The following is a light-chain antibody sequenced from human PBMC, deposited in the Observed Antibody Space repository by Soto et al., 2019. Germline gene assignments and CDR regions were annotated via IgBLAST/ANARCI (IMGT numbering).Light chain of an antibody. V-gene: IGLV4-69*01. CDR1: SGHSNYA. CDR2: LNSDGSH. J-gene: IGLJ3*02. Sequence: QSVLTQSPSASASLGASVKLTCTLSSGHSNYAIAWHQQQPEKGPRYLMRLNSDGSHNKGDGIPDRFSGSSSGAERYLIISSLQSEDEADYYCQTGGTGIVVFGGGTKVTVL. CDR3: QTGGTGIVV.